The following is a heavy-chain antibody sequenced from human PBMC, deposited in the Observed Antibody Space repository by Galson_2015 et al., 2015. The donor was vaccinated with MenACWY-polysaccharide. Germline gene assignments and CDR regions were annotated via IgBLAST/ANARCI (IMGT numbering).Heavy chain of an antibody. V-gene: IGHV3-7*03. Sequence: SLRLSCAASGFSFESFWMSWVRQVPGKGLQEVAQINLDGSVKTYADSVRGRFTISRDNAEKSLPLQMSSLRADDTAVYYCARDPAYGAFDVWGQGTMLLVSS. CDR3: ARDPAYGAFDV. D-gene: IGHD4-17*01. CDR2: INLDGSVK. CDR1: GFSFESFW. J-gene: IGHJ3*01.